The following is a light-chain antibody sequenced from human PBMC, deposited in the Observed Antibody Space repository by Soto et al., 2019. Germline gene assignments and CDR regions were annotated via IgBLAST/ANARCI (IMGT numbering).Light chain of an antibody. CDR1: QGISDW. Sequence: DIQMTQSPSTVSASAGDSVTITCRASQGISDWVAWYQQKPGEAPKLLMYSASFLLSGVPSRFRGSGSGTHFSLTISDLQPEDFATYFCQQAHSLPWTFGQGTKVKVK. CDR2: SAS. CDR3: QQAHSLPWT. V-gene: IGKV1-12*02. J-gene: IGKJ1*01.